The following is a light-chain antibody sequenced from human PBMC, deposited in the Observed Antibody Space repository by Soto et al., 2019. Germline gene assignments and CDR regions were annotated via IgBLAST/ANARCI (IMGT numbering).Light chain of an antibody. V-gene: IGKV1-39*01. CDR2: ASS. CDR3: QQSYSIPFT. CDR1: QRISSY. J-gene: IGKJ4*01. Sequence: DIQMTQSPSSLSASVGDSVTITCRTSQRISSYLNWYQHSPGKAPKLLIYASSYLQSGVPSRFSGSGSVTDFTLTLSSLQPEDFASYYCQQSYSIPFTFGGGTKVEIK.